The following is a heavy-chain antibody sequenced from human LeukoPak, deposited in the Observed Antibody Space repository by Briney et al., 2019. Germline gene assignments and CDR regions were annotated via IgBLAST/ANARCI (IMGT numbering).Heavy chain of an antibody. CDR3: ARDRRYCSGGSCYHDY. V-gene: IGHV3-21*01. CDR1: GFTFSSYS. Sequence: PGGSLRLSCAASGFTFSSYSMNWVRQAPGRGLEWVSSISSSSSYIYYADSVKGRFTISRDNAKNSLYLQMNSLRAEDTAVYYCARDRRYCSGGSCYHDYWGQGTLVTVSS. D-gene: IGHD2-15*01. J-gene: IGHJ4*02. CDR2: ISSSSSYI.